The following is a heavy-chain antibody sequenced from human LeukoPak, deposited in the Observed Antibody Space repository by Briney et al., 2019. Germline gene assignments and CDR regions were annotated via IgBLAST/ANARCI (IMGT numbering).Heavy chain of an antibody. CDR2: IYYSGST. V-gene: IGHV4-59*08. J-gene: IGHJ5*02. Sequence: PSETLSLTCTVSGGSISSYYWSWIRQPPGKGLEWIGYIYYSGSTNYNPSLKSRVTISVDTSKNQFSLKLSSVTAADTAVYYCARHPQGPFDPWGQGTLVTVSS. CDR3: ARHPQGPFDP. CDR1: GGSISSYY.